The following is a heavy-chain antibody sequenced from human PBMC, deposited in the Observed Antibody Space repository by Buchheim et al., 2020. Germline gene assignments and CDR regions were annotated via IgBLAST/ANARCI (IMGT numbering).Heavy chain of an antibody. Sequence: EVQLVESGGGLVKPGGSLRLSCAASGFTFSSYSMNWVRQAPGKGLEWVSSISSSSSYIYYAASVKGRFTISRDNAKNSLYLQMNSLRAEDTAVYYCARGISSGYYYDWDYWGQGTL. CDR2: ISSSSSYI. V-gene: IGHV3-21*01. J-gene: IGHJ4*02. CDR1: GFTFSSYS. CDR3: ARGISSGYYYDWDY. D-gene: IGHD3-22*01.